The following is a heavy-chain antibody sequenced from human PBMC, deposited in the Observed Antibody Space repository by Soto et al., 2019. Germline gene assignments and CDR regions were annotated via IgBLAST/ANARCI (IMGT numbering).Heavy chain of an antibody. CDR3: ARVGRSSGWPQDSFAFDI. CDR1: GGTFSSYA. D-gene: IGHD6-19*01. CDR2: IIPIFGTA. V-gene: IGHV1-69*13. J-gene: IGHJ3*02. Sequence: ASVKVSCKASGGTFSSYAISWVRQAPGQGLEWMGGIIPIFGTANYAQKFQGRVTITADESTSTAYMELSSLRSEDTAVYYCARVGRSSGWPQDSFAFDIWGQGTMVTVSS.